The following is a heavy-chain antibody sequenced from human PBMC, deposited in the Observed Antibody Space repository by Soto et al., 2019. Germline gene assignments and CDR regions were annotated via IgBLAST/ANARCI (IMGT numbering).Heavy chain of an antibody. CDR3: ARDTLMVRGVIIKYNWFDP. CDR1: GGSISSSNW. V-gene: IGHV4-4*02. CDR2: IYHSGST. Sequence: SETLSLTCAVSGGSISSSNWWSWVRQPPGKGLEWIGEIYHSGSTNYNPSLKSRVTISVDKSKNQFSLKLSSVTAADTAAYYCARDTLMVRGVIIKYNWFDPWGQGTLVTVSS. J-gene: IGHJ5*02. D-gene: IGHD3-10*01.